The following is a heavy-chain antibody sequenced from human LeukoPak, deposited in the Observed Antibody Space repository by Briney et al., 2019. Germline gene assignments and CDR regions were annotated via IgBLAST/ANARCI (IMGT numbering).Heavy chain of an antibody. CDR1: GYTLTELS. J-gene: IGHJ5*02. CDR2: FDPEDGET. D-gene: IGHD6-19*01. V-gene: IGHV1-24*01. CDR3: ATGYSSGWYGS. Sequence: ASVKVSCKVSGYTLTELSMHWVRQAPGKGLEWMGGFDPEDGETIYAQKFQGRVTVTEDTSTDTAYMELSSLRSEDTAVYYCATGYSSGWYGSWGQGTLVTVSS.